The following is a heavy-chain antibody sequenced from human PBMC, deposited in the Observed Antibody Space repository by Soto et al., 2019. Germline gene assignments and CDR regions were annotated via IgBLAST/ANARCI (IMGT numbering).Heavy chain of an antibody. Sequence: TPEAWCLTCSVSGGFISPSDCLVGGIRLPPGKGLEWIASIKYSGTTFYNPSLKSRVTLSVDTSKNQFALKLSSVTAAETAVYYCARHGITGSYYDAFDIWGQGTMVT. CDR2: IKYSGTT. D-gene: IGHD1-26*01. CDR3: ARHGITGSYYDAFDI. J-gene: IGHJ3*02. CDR1: GGFISPSDCL. V-gene: IGHV4-39*01.